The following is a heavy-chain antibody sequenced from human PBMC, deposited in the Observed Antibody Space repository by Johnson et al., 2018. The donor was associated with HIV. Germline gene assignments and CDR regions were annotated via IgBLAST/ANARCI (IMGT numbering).Heavy chain of an antibody. CDR3: ARELYAILGAFDI. V-gene: IGHV3-20*04. J-gene: IGHJ3*02. Sequence: VQLVESGGGVVRPGGSLRLSCAASGFTFDDYGMSWARQAPGKGLEWVAGINWKGGRTGYADSVRGGFTISRDNAKNSLYLQMNSLRAEDTALYYCARELYAILGAFDIWGQGTMVIVSS. D-gene: IGHD1-26*01. CDR1: GFTFDDYG. CDR2: INWKGGRT.